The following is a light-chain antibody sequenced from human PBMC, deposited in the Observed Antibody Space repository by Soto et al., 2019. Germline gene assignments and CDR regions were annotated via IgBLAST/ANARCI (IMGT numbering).Light chain of an antibody. Sequence: EIVLTQSPGTLSMTPRERAALSCRARQSVSNNYLARYQQKPGQAPRLLIYGASTRATGIPDRFSGSGSGADFTPTISRLEPEDFAVYYCQQYGSSDTFGQGTKVDIK. V-gene: IGKV3-20*01. CDR1: QSVSNNY. CDR2: GAS. CDR3: QQYGSSDT. J-gene: IGKJ1*01.